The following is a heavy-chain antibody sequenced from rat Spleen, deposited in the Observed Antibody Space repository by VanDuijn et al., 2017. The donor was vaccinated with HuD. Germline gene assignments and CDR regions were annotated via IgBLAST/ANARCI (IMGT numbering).Heavy chain of an antibody. Sequence: QVQLKESGPGLVQPSQTLSLTCTVSGFSLSSDGIVWVRQPPGKGLEWMGVIWDNGNTNYDSALKSRLRISRNTSKSQVLLKMNSLQTEDTAMYFCVRDAELAVFEDWGQGVMVTVSS. V-gene: IGHV2-13*01. CDR3: VRDAELAVFED. D-gene: IGHD5-1*01. CDR1: GFSLSSDG. J-gene: IGHJ2*01. CDR2: IWDNGNT.